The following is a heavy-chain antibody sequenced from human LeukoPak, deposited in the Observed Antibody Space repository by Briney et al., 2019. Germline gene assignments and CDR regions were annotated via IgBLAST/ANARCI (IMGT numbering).Heavy chain of an antibody. CDR2: ISSSYI. J-gene: IGHJ4*02. CDR3: ARDSNGYNGFDY. CDR1: GFTFSSYS. D-gene: IGHD5-24*01. V-gene: IGHV3-21*01. Sequence: GGSLRLSCAASGFTFSSYSMNWVRQAPGKGLEWVSSISSSYIYYADSVKGRFTISRDNAKNSLYLQMNSLRAEGTAVYYCARDSNGYNGFDYWGQGTLVTVSS.